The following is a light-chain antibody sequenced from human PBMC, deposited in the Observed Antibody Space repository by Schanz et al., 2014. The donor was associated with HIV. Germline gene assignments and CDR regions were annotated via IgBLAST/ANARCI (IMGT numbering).Light chain of an antibody. CDR2: QAS. CDR3: QQCVTYPYT. V-gene: IGKV1-5*03. CDR1: QTIGRL. Sequence: IQMTQSPSTVSASVGDRVTITCRASQTIGRLMAWYQQKPGRAPKLLIYQASTLETGVPSRFSGSGSGTSFTLTITSLQPDDFATDYCQQCVTYPYTFGQGTKLDIK. J-gene: IGKJ2*01.